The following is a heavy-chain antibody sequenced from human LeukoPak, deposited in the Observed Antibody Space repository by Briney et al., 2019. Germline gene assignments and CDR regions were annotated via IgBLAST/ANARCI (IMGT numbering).Heavy chain of an antibody. CDR1: GYSFTSYW. Sequence: GESLKISCKGSGYSFTSYWIGWVRQMPGKGLEWMGIIYPGDSDTRYSPSFQGQVTISADKSISTAYLQWSSLKASDTAMYYCARLSGYSSSSVVVVWFDPWGQGTLSPSPQ. J-gene: IGHJ5*02. CDR2: IYPGDSDT. D-gene: IGHD6-6*01. V-gene: IGHV5-51*01. CDR3: ARLSGYSSSSVVVVWFDP.